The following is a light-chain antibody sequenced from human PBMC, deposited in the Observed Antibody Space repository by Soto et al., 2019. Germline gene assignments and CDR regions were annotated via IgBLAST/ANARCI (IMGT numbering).Light chain of an antibody. CDR2: KAS. CDR3: QQYNSYPLT. J-gene: IGKJ4*01. CDR1: QSISSW. V-gene: IGKV1-5*03. Sequence: IHMTQSPSTLSASVGYRVTITCRASQSISSWLAWYQQKKGKAPKLLIYKASSLESGVPSRFSGSGYGTEFNLTISSLQPDDFATYYCQQYNSYPLTFGGGTKVDIK.